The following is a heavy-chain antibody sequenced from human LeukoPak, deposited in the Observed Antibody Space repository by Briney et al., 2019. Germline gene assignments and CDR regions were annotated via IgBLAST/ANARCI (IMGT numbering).Heavy chain of an antibody. CDR3: ARDWNGGQDY. CDR2: IFPSGST. D-gene: IGHD4-23*01. CDR1: GGSISSYY. V-gene: IGHV4-4*07. J-gene: IGHJ4*02. Sequence: SETLSLTCTVSGGSISSYYWSWIRQPAGKGLEWIGRIFPSGSTKYNPSLKSRVTMSGDTSKNQFSLKLNSVTAADTAMYYCARDWNGGQDYWGQGTLVTVSS.